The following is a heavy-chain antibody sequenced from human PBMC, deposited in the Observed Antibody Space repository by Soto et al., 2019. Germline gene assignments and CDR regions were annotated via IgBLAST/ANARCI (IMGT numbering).Heavy chain of an antibody. CDR1: GFTFSSST. J-gene: IGHJ6*02. Sequence: EGSLRLSCPAAGFTFSSSTTSSVRQTLGKGLDCVSAISASGGSTYYEASGKGRCTMSRDMSKNTLNLQRNSMRAEYTAVYYCATPLAPNSYCSSTSWPAFNMDFWGQVTTVTVSS. D-gene: IGHD2-2*01. CDR3: ATPLAPNSYCSSTSWPAFNMDF. V-gene: IGHV3-23*01. CDR2: ISASGGST.